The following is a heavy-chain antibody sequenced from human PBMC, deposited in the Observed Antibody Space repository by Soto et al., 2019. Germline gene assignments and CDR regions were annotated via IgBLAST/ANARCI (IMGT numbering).Heavy chain of an antibody. J-gene: IGHJ4*02. CDR3: ARVKRGPLGIFDF. D-gene: IGHD1-1*01. Sequence: GASVKVSCKASGYKFSGYAMHWVRQAPGQRFEWMGWINVGTGNTKYSQKYQGRVTITRDTSASTAYMELNSLRAEDTALYYCARVKRGPLGIFDFWGQGTPVTVSS. CDR1: GYKFSGYA. CDR2: INVGTGNT. V-gene: IGHV1-3*01.